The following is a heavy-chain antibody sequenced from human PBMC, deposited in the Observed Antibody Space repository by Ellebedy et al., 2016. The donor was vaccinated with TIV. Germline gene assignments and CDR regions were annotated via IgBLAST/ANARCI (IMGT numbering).Heavy chain of an antibody. V-gene: IGHV3-74*01. CDR3: VRDKQDYGGGYYFDGMDV. D-gene: IGHD4-23*01. CDR1: GFTFSGYW. J-gene: IGHJ6*02. CDR2: IATAGSST. Sequence: GESLKISCAASGFTFSGYWMHWVRQPPGKGLVWVSRIATAGSSTTYADSVKGRFAISRDNAKNTLYLHMSSLRAEDTAVYYCVRDKQDYGGGYYFDGMDVWGQGTMVTISS.